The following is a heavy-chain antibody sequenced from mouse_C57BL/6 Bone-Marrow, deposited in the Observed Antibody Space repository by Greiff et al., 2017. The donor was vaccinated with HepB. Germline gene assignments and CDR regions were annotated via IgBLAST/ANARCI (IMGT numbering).Heavy chain of an antibody. CDR3: ARGYYGSSPYYYAMDY. D-gene: IGHD1-1*01. Sequence: EVKLMESGGGLVQPGGSLKLSCAASGFTFSDYYMYWVRQTPEKRLEWVAYISNGGGSTYYPDTVKGRFTISRDNAKNTLYLQMSRLKSEDTAMYYCARGYYGSSPYYYAMDYWGQGTSVTVSS. V-gene: IGHV5-12*01. J-gene: IGHJ4*01. CDR2: ISNGGGST. CDR1: GFTFSDYY.